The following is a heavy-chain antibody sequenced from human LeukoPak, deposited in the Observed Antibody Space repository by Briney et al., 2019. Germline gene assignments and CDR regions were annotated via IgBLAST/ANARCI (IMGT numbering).Heavy chain of an antibody. J-gene: IGHJ4*02. D-gene: IGHD2-2*01. CDR2: ISGSGSST. V-gene: IGHV3-23*01. Sequence: QPGGSLRLSCAASGFTFSSYAMSWVSQAPGKGLECVTGISGSGSSTYYADSVKGRFTISRDNSKNTVYLQMNSLRAEDTALYYCAKALPSSRDIVVVGHYWGQGTLVTVSS. CDR3: AKALPSSRDIVVVGHY. CDR1: GFTFSSYA.